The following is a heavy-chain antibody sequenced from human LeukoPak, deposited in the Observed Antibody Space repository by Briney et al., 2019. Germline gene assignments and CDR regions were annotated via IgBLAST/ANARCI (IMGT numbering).Heavy chain of an antibody. J-gene: IGHJ4*02. V-gene: IGHV4-30-4*08. CDR2: IYYSGST. Sequence: SETLSLTCTVSGGSISSGDYYWSWIRQPPGKGLEWIVYIYYSGSTYYNPSLKSRVTISVDTSKNQFSLKLSSVTAADTAVYYCARKYYDFWSGPHYFDYWGQGTLVTVSS. D-gene: IGHD3-3*01. CDR1: GGSISSGDYY. CDR3: ARKYYDFWSGPHYFDY.